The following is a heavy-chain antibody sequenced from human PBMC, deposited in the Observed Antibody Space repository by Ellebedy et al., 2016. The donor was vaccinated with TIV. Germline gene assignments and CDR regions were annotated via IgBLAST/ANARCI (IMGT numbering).Heavy chain of an antibody. D-gene: IGHD3-10*01. CDR1: GFTFDDYT. CDR2: INWDGGST. V-gene: IGHV3-43*01. Sequence: GESLKISCAASGFTFDDYTMHWVRQAPGKGLEWVSLINWDGGSTYFADSAKGRFTISRDNSKNSLYLQMNSLRTEDTALYYCAKDEGEGGMVRGVIAYYFDYWGQGTLVTVSS. J-gene: IGHJ4*02. CDR3: AKDEGEGGMVRGVIAYYFDY.